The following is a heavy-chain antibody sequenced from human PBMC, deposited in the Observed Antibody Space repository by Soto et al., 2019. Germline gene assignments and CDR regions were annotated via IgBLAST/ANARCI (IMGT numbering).Heavy chain of an antibody. V-gene: IGHV2-5*02. CDR2: IYWDDDK. D-gene: IGHD6-19*01. J-gene: IGHJ4*02. CDR1: GFSLSTSGVG. Sequence: QITLKESGPTLVKPTQTLTLTCTFSGFSLSTSGVGVGWIRQPPGQALEWLTLIYWDDDKRYSPSLKSRLTITKDTSKNQVVLTMTNMDPVDTATYYCAHSDNYNSGWLFDYWGQGTLVTVSS. CDR3: AHSDNYNSGWLFDY.